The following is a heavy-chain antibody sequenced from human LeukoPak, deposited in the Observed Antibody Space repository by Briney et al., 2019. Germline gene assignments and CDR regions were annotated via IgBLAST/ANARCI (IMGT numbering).Heavy chain of an antibody. J-gene: IGHJ4*02. V-gene: IGHV3-23*01. CDR2: ISGSGGTT. CDR3: ATEYYYDSNGIFDY. Sequence: GGSLRLSCAASGFTFSSYAMSWVRQAPGKGLEWVSAISGSGGTTYYADSVKGRFTISRDNSKNTLYLHMNSLKTEDTAVYYCATEYYYDSNGIFDYWGQGTLVTVSS. D-gene: IGHD3-22*01. CDR1: GFTFSSYA.